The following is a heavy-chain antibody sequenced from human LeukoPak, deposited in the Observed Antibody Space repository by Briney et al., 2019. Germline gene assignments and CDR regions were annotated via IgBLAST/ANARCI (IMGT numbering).Heavy chain of an antibody. V-gene: IGHV1-2*02. CDR1: GYTFTGHY. Sequence: ASVKVSCKASGYTFTGHYMHWVRQSPGQGLEWMGWINPKNAATNYAQKFQGRVTMTRDASISTAYMELRWLTSDDTAFYYCARDTVGNAFHIWGQGTMVTVSS. D-gene: IGHD1-14*01. CDR2: INPKNAAT. CDR3: ARDTVGNAFHI. J-gene: IGHJ3*02.